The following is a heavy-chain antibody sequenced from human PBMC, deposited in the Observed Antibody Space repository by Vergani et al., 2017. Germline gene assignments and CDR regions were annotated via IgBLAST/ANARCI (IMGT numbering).Heavy chain of an antibody. CDR2: IYSGGST. V-gene: IGHV3-66*02. Sequence: EVQLVESGGGLVKPGGSLRLSCAASGFTFSSYSMNWVRQAPGKGLEWVSVIYSGGSTYYADSVKGRFTISRDNSKNTLYLQMNSLRAEDTAVYYCARNFPDGDAPGDCSSTSCHLGYWGQGTLVTVSS. D-gene: IGHD2-2*01. J-gene: IGHJ4*02. CDR1: GFTFSSYS. CDR3: ARNFPDGDAPGDCSSTSCHLGY.